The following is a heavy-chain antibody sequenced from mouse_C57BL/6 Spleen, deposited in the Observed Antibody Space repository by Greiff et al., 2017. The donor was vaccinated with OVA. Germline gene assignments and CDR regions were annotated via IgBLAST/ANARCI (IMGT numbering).Heavy chain of an antibody. CDR2: ISDGGSYT. CDR3: ARDQCYSDRDY. Sequence: DVLLVESGGGLVKPGGSLKLSCAASGFTFSSYAMSWVRQTPEKRLEWVATISDGGSYTYYPDNVKGRFTISRDNAKNNLYLQMSHLKSEDTAMYYCARDQCYSDRDYWGEGTTLTVSS. V-gene: IGHV5-4*01. CDR1: GFTFSSYA. J-gene: IGHJ2*01. D-gene: IGHD2-13*01.